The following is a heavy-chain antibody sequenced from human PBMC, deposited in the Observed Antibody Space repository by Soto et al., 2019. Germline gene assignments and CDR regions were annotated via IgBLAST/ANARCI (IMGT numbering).Heavy chain of an antibody. CDR3: ARDKRAVAGTIDY. D-gene: IGHD6-19*01. V-gene: IGHV1-18*01. Sequence: QVQLVQSGAEVRKPGASVKVSCKASGYSFPSFDISWVRQAPGQRLEWMGWISGYNGNINYAQKLHGRVTMTTDTSTSTAYMELRSLRSDDTAVYYCARDKRAVAGTIDYWGQGTLVTVSS. J-gene: IGHJ4*02. CDR1: GYSFPSFD. CDR2: ISGYNGNI.